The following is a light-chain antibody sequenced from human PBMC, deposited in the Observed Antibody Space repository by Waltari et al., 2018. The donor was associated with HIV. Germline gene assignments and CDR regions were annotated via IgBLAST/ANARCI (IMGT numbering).Light chain of an antibody. CDR3: SSYTTSSTWV. Sequence: QSALTQPASVSGSRGQSITIACTATSSDIGGYKYVTWYQQQPGKAPNLMISEVSNRPSVVSNRFSGSKSGNTASLTISGLQAEDEADYYCSSYTTSSTWVFGGGTKLTVL. J-gene: IGLJ3*02. CDR2: EVS. CDR1: SSDIGGYKY. V-gene: IGLV2-14*01.